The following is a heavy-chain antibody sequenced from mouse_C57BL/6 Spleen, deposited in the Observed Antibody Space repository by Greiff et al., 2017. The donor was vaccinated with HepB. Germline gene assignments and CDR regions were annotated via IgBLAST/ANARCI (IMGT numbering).Heavy chain of an antibody. Sequence: VQLQQSGAELVRPGASVKLSCKASGYTFTDYYINWVKQRPGQGLEWIARIYPGSGNTYSNEKFKGKATLTAETSSSTAYMQLSSLTSEDSAVYFCARERYSYYFDYWGQGTTLTVSS. V-gene: IGHV1-76*01. CDR3: ARERYSYYFDY. J-gene: IGHJ2*01. CDR2: IYPGSGNT. CDR1: GYTFTDYY. D-gene: IGHD1-1*01.